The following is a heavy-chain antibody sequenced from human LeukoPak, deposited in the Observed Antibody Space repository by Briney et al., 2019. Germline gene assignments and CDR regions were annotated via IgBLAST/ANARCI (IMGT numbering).Heavy chain of an antibody. Sequence: ASVKVSCKASGYTFTGYYMHWVRQAPGQGLEWMGWINPNSGGTNYAQKFQGWVTMTRDTSISTAYMELSRLRSDDTAVYYCARDLRSSTSSLSDYYYYYGVDVWGQGTTVTVSS. J-gene: IGHJ6*02. CDR1: GYTFTGYY. CDR2: INPNSGGT. CDR3: ARDLRSSTSSLSDYYYYYGVDV. D-gene: IGHD2-2*01. V-gene: IGHV1-2*04.